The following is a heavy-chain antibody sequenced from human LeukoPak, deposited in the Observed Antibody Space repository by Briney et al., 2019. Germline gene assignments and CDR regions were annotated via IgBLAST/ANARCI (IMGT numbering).Heavy chain of an antibody. CDR3: ARSRDGYPHFDY. CDR1: GGSISSYY. V-gene: IGHV4-59*01. CDR2: IYYSGST. D-gene: IGHD5-24*01. J-gene: IGHJ4*02. Sequence: SETLSLTCTVSGGSISSYYRSWIRQPPGKGLEWIGYIYYSGSTNYNPSLKSRVTISVDTSKNQFSLKLSSVTAADTAVYYCARSRDGYPHFDYWGQGTLVTVSS.